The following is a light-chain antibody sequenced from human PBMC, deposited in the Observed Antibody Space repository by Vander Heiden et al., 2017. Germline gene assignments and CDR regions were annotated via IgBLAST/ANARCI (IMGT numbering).Light chain of an antibody. V-gene: IGLV1-40*01. J-gene: IGLJ7*01. CDR3: QSYDNSLIGV. Sequence: QSVLTQPPSVSAAPRPRVTISCSGSSSNIGAGYDVHWYQQLPGTAPKLLIYANTIRPSGVPDRFSGSRYGASASLAITGLQADDAGYYYCQSYDNSLIGVFGGGTQLTVL. CDR1: SSNIGAGYD. CDR2: ANT.